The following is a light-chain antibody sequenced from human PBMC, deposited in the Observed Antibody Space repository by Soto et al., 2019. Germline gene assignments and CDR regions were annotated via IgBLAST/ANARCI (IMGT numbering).Light chain of an antibody. Sequence: DIQMTQAPSSLSASVGDTVIITCRASQTVRNHVNWYQHKPGKAPDLLIYVTYTLQSGVPSRFSGSGSGTDFTLSINGLQPEDLATYYCQQTFSHPLTFGGGTKLEIK. CDR3: QQTFSHPLT. J-gene: IGKJ4*01. CDR1: QTVRNH. CDR2: VTY. V-gene: IGKV1-39*01.